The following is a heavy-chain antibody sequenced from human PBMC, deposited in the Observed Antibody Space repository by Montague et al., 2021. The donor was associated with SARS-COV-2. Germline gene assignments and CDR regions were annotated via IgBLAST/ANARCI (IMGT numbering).Heavy chain of an antibody. CDR2: IDHSGNT. J-gene: IGHJ3*02. CDR1: GGSFSPYY. V-gene: IGHV4-34*01. CDR3: ARRGRKLLPVATTIGGFDI. D-gene: IGHD5-12*01. Sequence: SETLSLTCAVYGGSFSPYYWAWIRQSPGKGLEWIGNIDHSGNTNYNPSXXSRVSISVDTSSSQFSLKLNSVTAADTAVYYCARRGRKLLPVATTIGGFDIWGQGTMVTVSS.